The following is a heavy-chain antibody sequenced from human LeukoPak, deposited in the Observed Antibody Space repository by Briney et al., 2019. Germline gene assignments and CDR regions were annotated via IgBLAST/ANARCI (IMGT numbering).Heavy chain of an antibody. CDR1: GFTFSTYN. V-gene: IGHV3-7*01. CDR3: ARDLGWYELDY. CDR2: IRQDGGEK. J-gene: IGHJ4*02. D-gene: IGHD6-19*01. Sequence: QSGGSLRLSCAASGFTFSTYNMNWVRQAPGKGLEWVATIRQDGGEKYYVGSVEGRFTISRDNAQNSLYLQMNSLRVEDTAVYYCARDLGWYELDYWGQGTLVTVSS.